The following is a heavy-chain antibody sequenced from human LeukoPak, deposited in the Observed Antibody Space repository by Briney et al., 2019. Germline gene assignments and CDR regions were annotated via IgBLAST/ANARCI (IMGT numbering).Heavy chain of an antibody. CDR3: ARSRTGYSSSWYWFDP. CDR1: GGTFSSYA. V-gene: IGHV1-69*13. CDR2: IIPIFGTA. D-gene: IGHD6-13*01. J-gene: IGHJ5*02. Sequence: SVKVSCKASGGTFSSYAISWVRQAPRQGLEWMGGIIPIFGTANYAQKFQGRVTITADESTSTAYMELSSLRSEDTAVYYCARSRTGYSSSWYWFDPWGQGTLVTVSS.